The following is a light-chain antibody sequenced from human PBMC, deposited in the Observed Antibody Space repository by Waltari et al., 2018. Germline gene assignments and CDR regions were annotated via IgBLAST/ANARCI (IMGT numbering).Light chain of an antibody. CDR2: DAS. J-gene: IGKJ5*01. Sequence: VLTQSPATLSLSPGDRDALSCRVSQSIVDAIAWYQQRPGQTPRLLIYDASNRAPGIPARFSGSGSGTDFTLTISSLEPEDFAVYYCQQRRNWPLSFGQGTRLEIK. CDR1: QSIVDA. CDR3: QQRRNWPLS. V-gene: IGKV3-11*01.